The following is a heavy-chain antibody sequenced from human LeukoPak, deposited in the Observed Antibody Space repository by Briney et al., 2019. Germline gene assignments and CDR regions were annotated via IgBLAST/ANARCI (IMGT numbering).Heavy chain of an antibody. V-gene: IGHV1-18*01. D-gene: IGHD3-10*01. Sequence: ASVKVSCKTSGGTFSSYTISWVRQAPGQGLEWLGRIVPALGLTNYAQKLQGRVTMTTDTSTSTAHMELRSLRSDDTAVYYCASGVLWFGELDYWGQGTLVTVSS. J-gene: IGHJ4*02. CDR1: GGTFSSYT. CDR2: IVPALGLT. CDR3: ASGVLWFGELDY.